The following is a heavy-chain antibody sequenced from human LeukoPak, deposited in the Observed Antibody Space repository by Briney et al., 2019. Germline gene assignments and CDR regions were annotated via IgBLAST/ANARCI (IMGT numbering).Heavy chain of an antibody. CDR2: ISYDGSNK. Sequence: PGRSLRLSCAASGFTFSSYGMHWVRQAPGKGLEWVAVISYDGSNKYYADSVKGRFTISRDNSKNTLYLQMNSLKPDDTAVYYCATDVTGGAISFWGQGALVTVSS. V-gene: IGHV3-30*03. CDR1: GFTFSSYG. J-gene: IGHJ4*02. CDR3: ATDVTGGAISF. D-gene: IGHD1-14*01.